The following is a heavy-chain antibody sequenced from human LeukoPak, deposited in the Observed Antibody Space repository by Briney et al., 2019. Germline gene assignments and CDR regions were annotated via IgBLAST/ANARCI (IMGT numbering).Heavy chain of an antibody. D-gene: IGHD3-3*01. CDR3: AKTGMGMYYDFWSGPGYYFDY. Sequence: ASVKVSCKASGYTFTSYDINWVRQATGQGLEWMGWMNPNSGNTGYAQKFQGRVTVTRDTSTSTVYMELRSLRSEDTAVYYCAKTGMGMYYDFWSGPGYYFDYWGQGTLVTVSS. CDR2: MNPNSGNT. CDR1: GYTFTSYD. V-gene: IGHV1-8*02. J-gene: IGHJ4*02.